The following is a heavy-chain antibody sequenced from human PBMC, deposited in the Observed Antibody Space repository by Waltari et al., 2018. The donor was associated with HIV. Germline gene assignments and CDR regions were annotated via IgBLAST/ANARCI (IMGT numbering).Heavy chain of an antibody. D-gene: IGHD6-6*01. J-gene: IGHJ4*02. CDR1: GGSLSGYY. V-gene: IGHV4-34*01. CDR2: MHPRGGA. Sequence: QVQLQQWGAGLLKPSETLSLTCAVYGGSLSGYYWSWIRQPPGKGLEWIGEMHPRGGADYRPSFKSRATMSVAPSKNQFLLKGTSGTAADTAVYYCARGQVAARLSDWGRGTLVTVSS. CDR3: ARGQVAARLSD.